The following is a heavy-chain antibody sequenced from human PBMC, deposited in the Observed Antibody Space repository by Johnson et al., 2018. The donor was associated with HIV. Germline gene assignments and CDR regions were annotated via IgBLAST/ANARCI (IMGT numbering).Heavy chain of an antibody. CDR3: AREFPYCSGGSCLPAAFDI. CDR1: EFTVSSNY. V-gene: IGHV3-66*01. CDR2: IYRGGST. D-gene: IGHD2-15*01. Sequence: VQLVESGGGVAQPGRSLRLSCAASEFTVSSNYMSWVRQAPGKGLEWVSVIYRGGSTYYADSVKGRFTLPRDNSKNTLYLQMNSLRAEDTAVYYCAREFPYCSGGSCLPAAFDIWGQGTMVTVSS. J-gene: IGHJ3*02.